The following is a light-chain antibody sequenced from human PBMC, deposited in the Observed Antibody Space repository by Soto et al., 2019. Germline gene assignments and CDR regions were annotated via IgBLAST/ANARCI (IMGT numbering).Light chain of an antibody. CDR3: QQSYRTPRS. Sequence: DIPMTQSPSSLSESVGDRVTITCRASQSVDTYLNWYQQKPGKAPKLLIYGASSLQSGVPSRFSGIGSGTDFTLTISSLQPEDSANYYCQQSYRTPRSFGQGTKVEVK. CDR1: QSVDTY. CDR2: GAS. V-gene: IGKV1-39*01. J-gene: IGKJ1*01.